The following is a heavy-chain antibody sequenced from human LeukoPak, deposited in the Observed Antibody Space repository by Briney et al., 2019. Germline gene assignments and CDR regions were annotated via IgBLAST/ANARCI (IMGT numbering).Heavy chain of an antibody. CDR3: ARVSSGYPDYYYYYYMDV. V-gene: IGHV4-59*01. J-gene: IGHJ6*03. CDR2: IYYSGST. CDR1: GGSISSYY. Sequence: PSETLSLTCTVSGGSISSYYWSWIRQPPGKGLEWIGYIYYSGSTNYNPSLKSRVTISVDTSKNQFSLKLSSATAADTAVYYCARVSSGYPDYYYYYYMDVWGKGTTVTISS. D-gene: IGHD3-22*01.